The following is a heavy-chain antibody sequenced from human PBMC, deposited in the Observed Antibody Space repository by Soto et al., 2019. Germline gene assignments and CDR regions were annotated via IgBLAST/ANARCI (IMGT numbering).Heavy chain of an antibody. V-gene: IGHV3-30-3*01. CDR2: ISYDGSNK. J-gene: IGHJ4*02. D-gene: IGHD2-2*02. CDR1: GFTFSSYA. CDR3: ARVYL. Sequence: QVQLVESGGGVVQPGRSLRLSCAASGFTFSSYAMHWVRQAPGKGLEWVAVISYDGSNKYYADSVKGRFTISRDNSKNTLYLQMKSLRAEDTAVYYCARVYLWGQGTLVTVSS.